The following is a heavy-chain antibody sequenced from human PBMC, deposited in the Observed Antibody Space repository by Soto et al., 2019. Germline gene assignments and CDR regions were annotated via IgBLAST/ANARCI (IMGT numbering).Heavy chain of an antibody. J-gene: IGHJ5*02. D-gene: IGHD3-10*01. CDR2: INHSGST. CDR3: ARGGRITMVRGVIPKSDP. Sequence: PSETLSLTCAVYGGSFSGYYWSWIRQPPGKGLEWIGEINHSGSTNYNPSLKSRVTISVDTSKNQFSLKLSSVTAADTAVYYCARGGRITMVRGVIPKSDPWGQGTLVTVSS. V-gene: IGHV4-34*01. CDR1: GGSFSGYY.